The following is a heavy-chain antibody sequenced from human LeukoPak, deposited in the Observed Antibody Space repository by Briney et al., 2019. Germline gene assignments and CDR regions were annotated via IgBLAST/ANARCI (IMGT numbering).Heavy chain of an antibody. Sequence: SETLSLTCAVYGGSFSGYYWSWIRQPPGKGLEWIGEINHSGSTNYNPSLKCRVTISVDTSKNQFSLKLSSVTAADTAVYYCARDSSGLFDYWGQGTLVTVSS. CDR3: ARDSSGLFDY. J-gene: IGHJ4*02. CDR2: INHSGST. D-gene: IGHD3-22*01. CDR1: GGSFSGYY. V-gene: IGHV4-34*01.